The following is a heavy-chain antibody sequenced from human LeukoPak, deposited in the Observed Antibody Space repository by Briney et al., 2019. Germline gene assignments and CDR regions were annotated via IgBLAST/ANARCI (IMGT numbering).Heavy chain of an antibody. CDR2: INNDATRT. V-gene: IGHV3-74*01. Sequence: PGGSLRLSCAASGSAFSRSWIHWVRQAPGKGLVWVSHINNDATRTTYADSVRGRFTISRDNAKNTVSLQMNSLRAEDTAVYYCASDGAYAMAAWGQGTTVTVSS. J-gene: IGHJ6*02. D-gene: IGHD1-26*01. CDR3: ASDGAYAMAA. CDR1: GSAFSRSW.